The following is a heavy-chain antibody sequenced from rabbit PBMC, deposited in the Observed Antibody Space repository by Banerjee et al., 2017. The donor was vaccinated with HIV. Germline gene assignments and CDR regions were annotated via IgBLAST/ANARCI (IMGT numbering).Heavy chain of an antibody. CDR3: ARGDDGSSGYAFDP. Sequence: QEQLVESGGGLVTPGASLTLTCTASGFTISSSYWICWVRQAPGKGLEWIACINAGSSGSTYYASWAKGRFTVSKTSSTTVTLQMTSLTAADTATYFCARGDDGSSGYAFDPWGQGTLVTV. D-gene: IGHD1-1*01. J-gene: IGHJ2*01. CDR2: INAGSSGST. CDR1: GFTISSSYW. V-gene: IGHV1S45*01.